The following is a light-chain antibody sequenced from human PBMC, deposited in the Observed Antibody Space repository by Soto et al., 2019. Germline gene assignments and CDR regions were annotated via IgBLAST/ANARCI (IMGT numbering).Light chain of an antibody. CDR1: SSDIGSYDL. CDR2: EVT. V-gene: IGLV2-23*02. Sequence: QSALTQPASVSGSPGQSITMSCTGTSSDIGSYDLVSWYQQHPGTAPKLIIYEVTKRPSGVSPRFSGSKSGNTASLTISGLQAVDEADYYCCSFADFTYVFGTGTKLTVL. J-gene: IGLJ1*01. CDR3: CSFADFTYV.